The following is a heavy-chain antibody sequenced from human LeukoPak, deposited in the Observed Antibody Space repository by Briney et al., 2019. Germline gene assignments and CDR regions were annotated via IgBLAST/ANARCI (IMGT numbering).Heavy chain of an antibody. V-gene: IGHV4-39*01. CDR1: GDSFDNSYC. CDR2: IYSSEFT. Sequence: PSETLSLTCTVSGDSFDNSYCWTWVRQPPGKRPEWIGTIYSSEFTYYNPSLGSRVAISADTSKNLFSLRLTSVTAADTAVYYCARGSDDYKLGNSWGQGTLVTVSS. CDR3: ARGSDDYKLGNS. J-gene: IGHJ4*02. D-gene: IGHD5-24*01.